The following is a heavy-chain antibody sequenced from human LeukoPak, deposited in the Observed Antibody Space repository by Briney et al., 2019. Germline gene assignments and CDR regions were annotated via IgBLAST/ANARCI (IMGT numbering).Heavy chain of an antibody. CDR1: GDSVSSNSAA. CDR2: TYYRSKWYN. CDR3: ARDLAVAGETGEDWFDP. D-gene: IGHD6-19*01. Sequence: SQTLSLTCAISGDSVSSNSAAWNWIRQSPSRGLEWLGRTYYRSKWYNDYAVSVKSRITINPDTSKNQFSLQLNSVTPEDTAVYYCARDLAVAGETGEDWFDPWGQGTLVTVSS. V-gene: IGHV6-1*01. J-gene: IGHJ5*02.